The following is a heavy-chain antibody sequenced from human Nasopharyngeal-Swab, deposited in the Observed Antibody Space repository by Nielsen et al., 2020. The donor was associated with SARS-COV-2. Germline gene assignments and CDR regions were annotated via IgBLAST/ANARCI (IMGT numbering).Heavy chain of an antibody. CDR3: ARNYYGDYPGDI. J-gene: IGHJ3*02. CDR2: ISSSSSYI. Sequence: GGSLRLSCAASGFTFSSYSMNWVRQAPGKGLEWVSSISSSSSYIYYADSVKGRFTISRDNAKSSLYLQMNSLRAEDTAVYYCARNYYGDYPGDIWGQGTMVTVSS. D-gene: IGHD4-17*01. CDR1: GFTFSSYS. V-gene: IGHV3-21*01.